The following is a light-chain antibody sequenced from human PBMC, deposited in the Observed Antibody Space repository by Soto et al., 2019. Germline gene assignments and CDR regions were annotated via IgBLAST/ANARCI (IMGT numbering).Light chain of an antibody. Sequence: QSVLTQPPSASGTPGQRVIISCSGSSSNIGRNTVKWYRQVPGTAPKLLIGSSDQRPSGVPDRFSGSQSGTSASLAISELQSEDEADYVCAAWDDSLNAWVFGGVTKLTVL. J-gene: IGLJ3*02. CDR1: SSNIGRNT. CDR3: AAWDDSLNAWV. V-gene: IGLV1-44*01. CDR2: SSD.